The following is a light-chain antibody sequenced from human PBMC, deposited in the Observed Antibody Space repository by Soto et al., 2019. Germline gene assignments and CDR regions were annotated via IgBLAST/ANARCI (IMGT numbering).Light chain of an antibody. CDR2: KAS. V-gene: IGKV1-5*03. J-gene: IGKJ1*01. CDR3: QQYNSYSPWT. CDR1: QSISSW. Sequence: IQMTQSPSTLSASVGDRVTITCRASQSISSWLAWYQQKPGKAPKLLIYKASSLESGVPSRFSGSGSGTKFTLTISSLQPDDFATYYCQQYNSYSPWTFGQGPRVDIK.